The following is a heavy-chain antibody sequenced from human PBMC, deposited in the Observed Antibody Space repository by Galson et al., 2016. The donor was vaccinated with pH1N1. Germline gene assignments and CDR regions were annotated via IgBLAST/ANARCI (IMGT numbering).Heavy chain of an antibody. CDR1: GFTFSSYG. J-gene: IGHJ4*02. Sequence: SLRLSCAASGFTFSSYGFHWVRQAPGKGLEWVAVISHGGSNKSYADTVKGRFTITTDTSKNTLYLQMNSLRAEDTAVYYCAKVVRGGSWPSFDYWGQGTLVTVSS. CDR2: ISHGGSNK. CDR3: AKVVRGGSWPSFDY. V-gene: IGHV3-30*18. D-gene: IGHD6-13*01.